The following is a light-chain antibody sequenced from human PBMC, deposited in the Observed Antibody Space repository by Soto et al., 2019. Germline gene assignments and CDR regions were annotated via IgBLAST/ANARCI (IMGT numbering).Light chain of an antibody. J-gene: IGKJ5*01. Sequence: EIMLTQSPATVSWSPGETAPLSWRANQLISNYLAWYQQKPGHAPRLLIYDASNRATGIPARFSGSGSGTDFTLTISSLEPEDFAVYYCQQRSNWPPITFGQGTRLEI. CDR2: DAS. CDR1: QLISNY. V-gene: IGKV3-11*01. CDR3: QQRSNWPPIT.